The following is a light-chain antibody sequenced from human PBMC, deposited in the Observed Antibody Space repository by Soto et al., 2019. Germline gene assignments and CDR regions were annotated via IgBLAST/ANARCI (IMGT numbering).Light chain of an antibody. J-gene: IGKJ5*01. CDR1: QSVSSY. CDR3: QPRSNWPPIT. CDR2: DAS. V-gene: IGKV3-11*01. Sequence: EIVLTQSPATLSLSPGERATLSCRASQSVSSYLAWYQQKPGQAPRLLIYDASNRATGIPARFSGSGSGTDFPLHLSSLEPEDFAVYYCQPRSNWPPITFGQGTRLEIK.